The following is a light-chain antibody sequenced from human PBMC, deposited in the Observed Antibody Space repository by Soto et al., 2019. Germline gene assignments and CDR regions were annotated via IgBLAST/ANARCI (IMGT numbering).Light chain of an antibody. CDR1: QSVSNNY. CDR2: GAS. V-gene: IGKV3-20*01. CDR3: QQYGSSGT. J-gene: IGKJ1*01. Sequence: EIVLTQSPGPLSLSPGERATLSCTASQSVSNNYLAWYQQKPGQAPRLLIYGASNRATGIPDRFSGGGSGTDFPLTISRLEPEDFAVYYCQQYGSSGTFGQGTKVDI.